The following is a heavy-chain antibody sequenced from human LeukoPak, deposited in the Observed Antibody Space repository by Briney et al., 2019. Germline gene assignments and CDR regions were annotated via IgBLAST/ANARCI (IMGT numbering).Heavy chain of an antibody. D-gene: IGHD2-8*01. CDR3: AKAPSENGGFYPEFFRP. Sequence: GGSLRLSCAASGFTFSSYWMHWVRQAPGKGLVWVSRIKSDGSTNYADSVKGRFTISRDNAKNTVSLQMNSLRAEDTGVYYCAKAPSENGGFYPEFFRPWGQGTLVTVSS. CDR1: GFTFSSYW. V-gene: IGHV3-74*01. J-gene: IGHJ1*01. CDR2: IKSDGST.